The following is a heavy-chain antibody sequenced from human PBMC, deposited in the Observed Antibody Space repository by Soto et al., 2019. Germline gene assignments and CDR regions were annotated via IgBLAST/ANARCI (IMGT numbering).Heavy chain of an antibody. J-gene: IGHJ4*02. CDR1: GFTFSSYS. CDR3: ARDLAGSGSYYSTPFDY. CDR2: ISSSSSYI. D-gene: IGHD3-10*01. V-gene: IGHV3-21*01. Sequence: GGSLRLSCAASGFTFSSYSMNWVRQAPGKGLEWVSSISSSSSYIYYADSVKGRFTISRDNAKNSLYLQMNSLRAEDTAVYYCARDLAGSGSYYSTPFDYWGQGTLVTVSS.